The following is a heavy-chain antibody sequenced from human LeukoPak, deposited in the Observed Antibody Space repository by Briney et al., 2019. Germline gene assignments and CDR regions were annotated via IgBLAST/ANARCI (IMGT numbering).Heavy chain of an antibody. CDR1: GGSFSGYY. CDR2: INHSGST. CDR3: ARSPGYSYGQYYYYYGMDV. D-gene: IGHD5-18*01. Sequence: PSETLSLTCAVYGGSFSGYYWSWIRQPPGKGLEWIGEINHSGSTNYNPSLKSRVTISVDTSKNQFSLKLSSVTAADTAVYYCARSPGYSYGQYYYYYGMDVWGQGTTVTVSS. J-gene: IGHJ6*02. V-gene: IGHV4-34*01.